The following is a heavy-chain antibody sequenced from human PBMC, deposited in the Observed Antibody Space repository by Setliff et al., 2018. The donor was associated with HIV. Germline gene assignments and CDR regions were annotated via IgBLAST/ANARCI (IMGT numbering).Heavy chain of an antibody. J-gene: IGHJ6*03. D-gene: IGHD2-15*01. CDR1: GFPFTNYW. V-gene: IGHV3-7*01. CDR2: IKTDGSEK. Sequence: GGSLRLSCAASGFPFTNYWMNWVRQAPGKGLEWVANIKTDGSEKYYVDSVRGRFTISRDNDKDSLYLQMNNLTAEDTAVYYCARDATRGGDMDVWGKGITVTVSS. CDR3: ARDATRGGDMDV.